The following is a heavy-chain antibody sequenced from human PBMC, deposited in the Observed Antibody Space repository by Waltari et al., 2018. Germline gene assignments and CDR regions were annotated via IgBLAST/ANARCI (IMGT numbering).Heavy chain of an antibody. CDR2: IYTSGST. CDR1: GGSISSGSYY. V-gene: IGHV4-61*09. CDR3: ARVLHPPDYYDRGDYWYFDL. J-gene: IGHJ2*01. Sequence: QVQLQESGPGLVKPSQTLSLTCTVSGGSISSGSYYWSWIRQPAGTGLEWIGYIYTSGSTNYNPSLKSRVTISVDTSKNQFSLKLSSVTAADTAVYYCARVLHPPDYYDRGDYWYFDLWGRGTLVTVSS. D-gene: IGHD3-22*01.